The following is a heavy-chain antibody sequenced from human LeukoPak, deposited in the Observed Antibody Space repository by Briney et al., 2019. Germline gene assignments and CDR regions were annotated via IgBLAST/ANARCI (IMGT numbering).Heavy chain of an antibody. Sequence: SETLSLTCTVSGGSISSYYWSWIRQPPGKGLEWIGYIYHSGSTYYNPSLKSRVTISVDRSKNQFSLKLSSVTAADTAVYYCARAPKFWSGYYKGVFDYWGQGTLVTVSS. D-gene: IGHD3-3*01. V-gene: IGHV4-59*12. CDR2: IYHSGST. CDR3: ARAPKFWSGYYKGVFDY. J-gene: IGHJ4*02. CDR1: GGSISSYY.